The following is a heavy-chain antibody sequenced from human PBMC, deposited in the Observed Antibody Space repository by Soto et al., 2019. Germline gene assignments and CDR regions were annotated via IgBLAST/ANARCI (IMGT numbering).Heavy chain of an antibody. J-gene: IGHJ3*02. CDR3: ARASNGLQLWLGRSAFDI. CDR2: IYYSGST. CDR1: GGSISSGDYY. D-gene: IGHD5-18*01. Sequence: QVQLQESGPGLVKPSQTLSLTCTVSGGSISSGDYYWSWIRQHPGKGLEWIGYIYYSGSTYDNPSLKSRVTISVDTSKNQFSLKLSFVTAADTAVYYCARASNGLQLWLGRSAFDIWGQGTMVTVSS. V-gene: IGHV4-31*03.